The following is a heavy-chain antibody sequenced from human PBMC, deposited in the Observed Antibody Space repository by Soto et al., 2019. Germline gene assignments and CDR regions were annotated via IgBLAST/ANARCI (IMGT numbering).Heavy chain of an antibody. Sequence: ASVKVSCKASGYSFTSYDVNWVRQATGQGLEWMGWMNPNSGNTAFARKFQGRVTMTRDTPISTAYMELSGLRSEDTAVYYCARYPYTSYCSDGSCSYDAFDIWGQGTVVTVSS. D-gene: IGHD2-15*01. CDR1: GYSFTSYD. V-gene: IGHV1-8*01. CDR2: MNPNSGNT. J-gene: IGHJ3*02. CDR3: ARYPYTSYCSDGSCSYDAFDI.